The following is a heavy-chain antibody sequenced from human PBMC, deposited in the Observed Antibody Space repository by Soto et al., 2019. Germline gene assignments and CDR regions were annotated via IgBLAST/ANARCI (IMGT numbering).Heavy chain of an antibody. CDR2: IQRDGSET. Sequence: EVQLVESGGGLVQPGGSLRLSCAASGFSFNRHWMSWVRQAPGKGLQWVASIQRDGSETYYVDSVKGRFTISRDNAKNTLYLQMNSLRAEDSAVYYCVIRVVVTAVGAFDIWGQGTTVTVSS. V-gene: IGHV3-7*01. J-gene: IGHJ3*02. D-gene: IGHD2-21*02. CDR3: VIRVVVTAVGAFDI. CDR1: GFSFNRHW.